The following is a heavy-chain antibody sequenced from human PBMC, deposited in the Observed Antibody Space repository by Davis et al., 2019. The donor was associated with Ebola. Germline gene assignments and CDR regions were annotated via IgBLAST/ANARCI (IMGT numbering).Heavy chain of an antibody. J-gene: IGHJ5*02. Sequence: GESLKISCAASGFSFSSYWMSWVRQPPGKGLEWVANIKQDGSEKFYVDSVKGRFTMSRDNSKNTLYLQMNSLRAEDTAAYYCAKGGGTSSSDFRRTWGQGTLVTVSS. V-gene: IGHV3-7*03. CDR2: IKQDGSEK. CDR1: GFSFSSYW. D-gene: IGHD6-6*01. CDR3: AKGGGTSSSDFRRT.